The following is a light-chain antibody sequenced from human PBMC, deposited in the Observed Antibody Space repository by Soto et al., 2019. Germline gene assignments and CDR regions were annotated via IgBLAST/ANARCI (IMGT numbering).Light chain of an antibody. CDR3: QQYNNWPWT. Sequence: EIGITQSPTTPSVSPGGRAPPSCRASQSISDTLAWYQQKPGQAPRLLIHGASTRATGFPARFSGSGSGTDFTLTISSLQSEDFAVYYCQQYNNWPWTFGQGTKVDIK. CDR1: QSISDT. J-gene: IGKJ1*01. V-gene: IGKV3-15*01. CDR2: GAS.